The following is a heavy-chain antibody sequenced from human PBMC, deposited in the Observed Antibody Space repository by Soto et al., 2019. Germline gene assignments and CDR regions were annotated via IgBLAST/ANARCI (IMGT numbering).Heavy chain of an antibody. V-gene: IGHV1-18*01. Sequence: QVQLEQSGAEVKKPGASVKLSCKASGYTSTSYDVIWVRQAPGQGLAWMGWISTYNGDTRYAQKLQGRVTMTSDTSATTAYLELRSLTSDDTALYYCAREGEQFSDLSHWGQGTRVTFSS. CDR3: AREGEQFSDLSH. CDR2: ISTYNGDT. CDR1: GYTSTSYD. J-gene: IGHJ4*02. D-gene: IGHD3-3*01.